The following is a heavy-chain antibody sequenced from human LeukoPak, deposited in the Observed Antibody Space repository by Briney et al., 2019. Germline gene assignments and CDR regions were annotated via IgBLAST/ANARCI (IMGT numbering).Heavy chain of an antibody. CDR3: ARGGGREYDYVWGSYCFDY. V-gene: IGHV1-46*01. CDR1: GYTFTGYY. Sequence: GASVKVSCKASGYTFTGYYMHWVRQAPGQGLEWMAVINPSADSTAYAQKFRGRVTVTRDTSTSTVYMELSSLTSEDTAVYYCARGGGREYDYVWGSYCFDYWGQGTLVTVSS. J-gene: IGHJ4*02. D-gene: IGHD3-16*01. CDR2: INPSADST.